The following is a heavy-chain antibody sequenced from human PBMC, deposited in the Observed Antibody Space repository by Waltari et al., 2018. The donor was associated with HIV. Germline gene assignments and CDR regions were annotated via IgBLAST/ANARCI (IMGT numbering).Heavy chain of an antibody. V-gene: IGHV3-53*01. D-gene: IGHD3-22*01. J-gene: IGHJ6*02. CDR3: ARISSEDFDYYDHAMDC. CDR2: IYSDGST. CDR1: GFIFSSNY. Sequence: EVQLVESGGGLIQPEGSLRLSCAASGFIFSSNYLSWVRQAPGKGVEWFSFIYSDGSTHYADTVKGGFTISRDNAKNALYLQMNSLRAGDTAVYYCARISSEDFDYYDHAMDCWGQGTTVTVSS.